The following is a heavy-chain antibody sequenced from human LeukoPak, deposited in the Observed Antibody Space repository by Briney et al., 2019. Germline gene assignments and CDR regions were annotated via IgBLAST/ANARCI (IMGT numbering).Heavy chain of an antibody. CDR1: GGTFSSYA. CDR2: IIPIFGIA. J-gene: IGHJ4*02. Sequence: ASVKVSCTASGGTFSSYAISWVRQAPGQGLEWMGRIIPIFGIANYAQKFQGRVTITADKSTSTAYMELSSLRSEDTAVYYCARTTPRGLQNDYWGQGTLVTVSS. CDR3: ARTTPRGLQNDY. D-gene: IGHD4-17*01. V-gene: IGHV1-69*04.